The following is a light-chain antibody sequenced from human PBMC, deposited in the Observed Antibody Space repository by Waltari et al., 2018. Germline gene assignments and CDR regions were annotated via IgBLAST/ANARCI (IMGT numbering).Light chain of an antibody. CDR1: ISNIGSNY. Sequence: QSVLTQPPSASGTPGQRVTISCSGSISNIGSNYVYWYQQFPGMAPKLLIYRNNQRPSGVPDRFSGSKTGTSASLAISGLRSEDEADYYCAAWDDSLTEVFGGGTKLTVL. J-gene: IGLJ3*02. CDR3: AAWDDSLTEV. CDR2: RNN. V-gene: IGLV1-47*01.